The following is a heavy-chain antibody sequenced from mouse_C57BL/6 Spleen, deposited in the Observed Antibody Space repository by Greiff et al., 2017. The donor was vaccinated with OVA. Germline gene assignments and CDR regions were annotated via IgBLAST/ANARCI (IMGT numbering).Heavy chain of an antibody. J-gene: IGHJ4*01. Sequence: EVQLKESGPGMVKPSQSLSLTCTVTGYSITSGYDWHWIRHFPGNKLEWMGYISYSGSTNYNPPLKSRISITHDTSKNHFFLKLNSVTTEDTATYYCARGGGNYDAMDYWGQGTSVTVSS. CDR1: GYSITSGYD. CDR3: ARGGGNYDAMDY. D-gene: IGHD2-1*01. V-gene: IGHV3-1*01. CDR2: ISYSGST.